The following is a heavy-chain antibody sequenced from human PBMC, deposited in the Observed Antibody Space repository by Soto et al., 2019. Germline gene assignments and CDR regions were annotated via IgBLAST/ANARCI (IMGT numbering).Heavy chain of an antibody. J-gene: IGHJ4*02. V-gene: IGHV3-30*18. D-gene: IGHD4-17*01. Sequence: QVQLVESGGGVVQPGRSLRLSCAASGFTFSSYGMHWVRQAPGKGLEWVAVISYDGSNKYYADSVKGRFTISRDNSKNTLYLQMNSLRAEDTAVYYCAKGPTVTTFFFDYWGQGTLVTVSS. CDR2: ISYDGSNK. CDR3: AKGPTVTTFFFDY. CDR1: GFTFSSYG.